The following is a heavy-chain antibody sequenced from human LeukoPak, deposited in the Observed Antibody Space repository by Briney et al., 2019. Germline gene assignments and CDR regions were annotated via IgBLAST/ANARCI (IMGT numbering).Heavy chain of an antibody. D-gene: IGHD3-22*01. J-gene: IGHJ3*02. Sequence: ASVKVSCKASGYTFASYGISWVRQAPGQGLEWMGWISAYNGNTNYAQKLQGRVTMTTDTSTNTAYMELRSLRSDDTAVYYCARGSGYYYDSSGYYSDAFDIWGQGTMVTVSS. CDR1: GYTFASYG. V-gene: IGHV1-18*01. CDR3: ARGSGYYYDSSGYYSDAFDI. CDR2: ISAYNGNT.